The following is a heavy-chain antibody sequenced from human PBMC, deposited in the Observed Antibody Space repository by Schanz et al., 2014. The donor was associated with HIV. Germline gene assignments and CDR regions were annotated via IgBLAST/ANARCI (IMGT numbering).Heavy chain of an antibody. CDR1: GSSVTYFY. Sequence: QVQLQQWGAGLLKPSETLSLTCAVYGSSVTYFYWTWIRQSPGKGLEWIAEVNHSGDTNYNPSLKSRVTISVDASTNQYSLRLDSATAADTAVYYCAGRGVILNAVDVWGQGTMVTVSS. CDR3: AGRGVILNAVDV. J-gene: IGHJ3*01. V-gene: IGHV4-34*02. D-gene: IGHD2-21*01. CDR2: VNHSGDT.